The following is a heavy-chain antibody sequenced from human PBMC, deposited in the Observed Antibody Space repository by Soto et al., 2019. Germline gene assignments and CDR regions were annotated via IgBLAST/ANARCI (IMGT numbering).Heavy chain of an antibody. D-gene: IGHD3-16*01. J-gene: IGHJ3*02. CDR1: GFTFSNYG. CDR3: ARTPITSDAFDI. Sequence: QVQLVESGGGVVQPGTSLRLSCAASGFTFSNYGMHWVRQAPGKGLEWVAVIWYDGSNKFYGDSVKGRFTISRDNSKNTLSLHMNSLRAEDTAVYYCARTPITSDAFDIWGQGTMVTVSS. V-gene: IGHV3-33*01. CDR2: IWYDGSNK.